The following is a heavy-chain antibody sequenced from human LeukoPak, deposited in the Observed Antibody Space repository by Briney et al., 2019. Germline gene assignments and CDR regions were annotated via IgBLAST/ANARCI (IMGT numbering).Heavy chain of an antibody. CDR1: GFTLSSNY. V-gene: IGHV3-53*01. J-gene: IGHJ4*02. Sequence: PGGSLRLSCAASGFTLSSNYMSWVRQAPGKGLEWVSVIYEDGSTFYADSVKGRFTISRDNSKNTLYLQMSSLRAEDTAVYYCARDHRIGGSWGQGTLVTVSS. D-gene: IGHD3-16*01. CDR2: IYEDGST. CDR3: ARDHRIGGS.